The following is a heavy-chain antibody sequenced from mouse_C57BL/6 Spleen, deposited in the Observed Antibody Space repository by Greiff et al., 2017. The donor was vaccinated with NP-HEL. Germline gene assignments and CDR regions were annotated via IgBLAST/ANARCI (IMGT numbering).Heavy chain of an antibody. CDR3: TNKATVVEGMDY. CDR1: GFNIKDDY. J-gene: IGHJ4*01. V-gene: IGHV14-4*01. D-gene: IGHD1-1*01. CDR2: IDPENGDT. Sequence: VQLQQSGAELVRPGASVKLSCTASGFNIKDDYMHWVKQRPEQGLEWIGWIDPENGDTEYASKFQGKATITADTSSNTAYLQLSSLTSEDTAVYYCTNKATVVEGMDYGGQGTSVTVSS.